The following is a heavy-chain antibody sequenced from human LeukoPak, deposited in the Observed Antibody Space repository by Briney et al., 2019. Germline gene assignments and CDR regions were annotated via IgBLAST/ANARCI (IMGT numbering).Heavy chain of an antibody. Sequence: PSETLSLTCAVYGGSSSGYYWSWIRQPPGKGLEWIGEINHSGSTNYNPSLKSRVTISVDTSKNQFSLKLSSVTAADTAVYYCARSPDDYYDSSGQFDYWGQGTLVTVSS. J-gene: IGHJ4*02. CDR1: GGSSSGYY. V-gene: IGHV4-34*01. CDR3: ARSPDDYYDSSGQFDY. D-gene: IGHD3-22*01. CDR2: INHSGST.